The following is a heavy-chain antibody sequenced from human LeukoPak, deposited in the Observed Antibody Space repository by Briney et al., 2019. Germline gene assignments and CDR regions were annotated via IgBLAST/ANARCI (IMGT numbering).Heavy chain of an antibody. CDR2: ISAYNGNT. CDR3: ARVVLTGYSGYDCVDY. V-gene: IGHV1-18*01. Sequence: ASVKVSCKASGYTFTSYGISWVRQAPGQGLEWMGWISAYNGNTNYAQKLQGRVTMTTDTPTSTAYMELRSLRSDDTAVYYCARVVLTGYSGYDCVDYWGQGTLVTVSS. D-gene: IGHD5-12*01. J-gene: IGHJ4*02. CDR1: GYTFTSYG.